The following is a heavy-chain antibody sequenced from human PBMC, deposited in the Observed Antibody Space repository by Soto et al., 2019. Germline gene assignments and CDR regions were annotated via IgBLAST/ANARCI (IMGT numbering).Heavy chain of an antibody. Sequence: GGSLRLSCAASGFTFSSYAMHWVRQAPGKGLEWVAVISYDGSNKYYADSVKGRFSISSDNSKTTLYLQMNSLRAADTAVYYCARDELLWFGELMYWGQGTLVTVSS. D-gene: IGHD3-10*01. CDR1: GFTFSSYA. V-gene: IGHV3-30-3*01. J-gene: IGHJ4*02. CDR3: ARDELLWFGELMY. CDR2: ISYDGSNK.